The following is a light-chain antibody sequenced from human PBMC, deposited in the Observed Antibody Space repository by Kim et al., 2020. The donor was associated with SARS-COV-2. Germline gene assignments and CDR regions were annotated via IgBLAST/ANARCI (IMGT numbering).Light chain of an antibody. CDR1: QPISNY. J-gene: IGKJ2*01. Sequence: DLQMTQSPSSLSASVGDRVTIRCRAGQPISNYLNWYQQKPGEAPELLIFAATSLQTGVPSSFNGSGSGTDFTLTINDLQPEDFATYYYQQSYSTPPYTFGQGTKLEI. V-gene: IGKV1-39*01. CDR3: QQSYSTPPYT. CDR2: AAT.